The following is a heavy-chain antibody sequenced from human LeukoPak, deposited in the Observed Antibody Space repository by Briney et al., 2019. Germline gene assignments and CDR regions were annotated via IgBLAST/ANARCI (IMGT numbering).Heavy chain of an antibody. V-gene: IGHV4-30-2*01. J-gene: IGHJ6*03. CDR2: IYHSGST. Sequence: PSQTLSLTCTVSGGSISSGGYYWSWIRQPPGKGLEWIGYIYHSGSTYYNPSLKSRVTISVDRSKNQFTLKLSSVTAADTAVYYCARAYYYDSSGYWVYYYYMDVWAKGPRSPSP. CDR3: ARAYYYDSSGYWVYYYYMDV. D-gene: IGHD3-22*01. CDR1: GGSISSGGYY.